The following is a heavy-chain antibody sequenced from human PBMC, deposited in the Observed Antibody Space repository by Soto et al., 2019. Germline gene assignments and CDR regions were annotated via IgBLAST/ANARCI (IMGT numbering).Heavy chain of an antibody. CDR1: GGSISSYY. CDR3: ARGYCSSTICYIWDNWFDP. D-gene: IGHD2-2*02. Sequence: PSETLSLTCTVSGGSISSYYWSWIRQPPGKGLEWIGYTYYSGRTNYNPSLKSRVTISVDTSKNQFSLKLSSVTAADTAVYYCARGYCSSTICYIWDNWFDPWGQGTLVTVSS. V-gene: IGHV4-59*01. J-gene: IGHJ5*02. CDR2: TYYSGRT.